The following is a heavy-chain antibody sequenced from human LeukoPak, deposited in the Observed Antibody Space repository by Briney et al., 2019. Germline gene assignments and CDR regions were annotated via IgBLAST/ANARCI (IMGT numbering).Heavy chain of an antibody. Sequence: SETLSLTCTVSGGSISSSSYYWGWIRQPPGKGLEWIGSIYYSGSTYYNPSLKSRVTISVDTSKNQFSLKLSSVTAADTAVYYCGAGWYQLPLDYWGQGTLVTVSP. CDR3: GAGWYQLPLDY. D-gene: IGHD2-2*01. CDR2: IYYSGST. V-gene: IGHV4-39*07. CDR1: GGSISSSSYY. J-gene: IGHJ4*02.